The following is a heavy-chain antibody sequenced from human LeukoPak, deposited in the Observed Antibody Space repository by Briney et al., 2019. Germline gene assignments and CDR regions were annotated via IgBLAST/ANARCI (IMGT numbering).Heavy chain of an antibody. Sequence: SETLSLTCTVSGDSISSSGFYWNWIRQHPGKGLVWIGYIFYRGSTYYNPSLKSRVAMSVDTSKNQFSLKLSSVTAADTAVYYCARDSSGYFAFEYWGQGILVTVSS. CDR2: IFYRGST. CDR1: GDSISSSGFY. D-gene: IGHD3-22*01. J-gene: IGHJ4*02. V-gene: IGHV4-31*03. CDR3: ARDSSGYFAFEY.